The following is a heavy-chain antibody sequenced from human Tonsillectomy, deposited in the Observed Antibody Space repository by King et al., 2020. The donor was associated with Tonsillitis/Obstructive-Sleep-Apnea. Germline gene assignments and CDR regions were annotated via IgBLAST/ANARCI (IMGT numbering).Heavy chain of an antibody. J-gene: IGHJ6*01. D-gene: IGHD3-10*01. V-gene: IGHV3-33*01. CDR2: IWHDGINK. Sequence: VQLVESGGGVVQPGRSLRISCAASGFTFSTYGIHWVRQAPGKGLEWVAIIWHDGINKYYADSVKGRFTISRDNSKNTLYLEMNSLRAEDTAVYYCASDTHYYGSGRYYPRHYYGMDVWGQGTTVTVSS. CDR1: GFTFSTYG. CDR3: ASDTHYYGSGRYYPRHYYGMDV.